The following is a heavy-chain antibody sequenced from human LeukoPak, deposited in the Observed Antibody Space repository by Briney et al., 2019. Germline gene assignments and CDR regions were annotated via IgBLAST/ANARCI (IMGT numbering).Heavy chain of an antibody. V-gene: IGHV3-74*01. CDR1: GFTFSSFW. Sequence: GGSLRLSCAASGFTFSSFWMHWVRQAPGKGLVWVSRINSDGTSTSYADSVKGRFTISRDNAKNTLYLQMNSLRAEDTAVYYCARGRAGNYYNHNDYWGQGTLVTVSS. D-gene: IGHD3-10*01. CDR3: ARGRAGNYYNHNDY. CDR2: INSDGTST. J-gene: IGHJ4*02.